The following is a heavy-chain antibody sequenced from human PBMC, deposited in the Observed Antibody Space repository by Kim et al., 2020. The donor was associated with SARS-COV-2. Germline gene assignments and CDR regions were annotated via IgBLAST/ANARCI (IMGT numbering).Heavy chain of an antibody. Sequence: SETLSLTCAVSGGSISSGGYSWSWIRQPPGKGLEWIGYIYHSRSTYYNPSLKSRVTISVDRSENQFSLKLSSVTAADTAVYYCARGGVGSTGSYYYYGMDDWGQGTTVTVSS. D-gene: IGHD1-26*01. CDR1: GGSISSGGYS. J-gene: IGHJ6*02. CDR3: ARGGVGSTGSYYYYGMDD. V-gene: IGHV4-30-2*01. CDR2: IYHSRST.